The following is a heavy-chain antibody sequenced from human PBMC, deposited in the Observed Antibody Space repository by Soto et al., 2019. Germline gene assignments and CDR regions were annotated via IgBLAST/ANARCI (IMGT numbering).Heavy chain of an antibody. D-gene: IGHD2-21*02. CDR2: INPNSGGT. J-gene: IGHJ6*02. CDR3: ARENCGGDCYYGYYYYGMDV. V-gene: IGHV1-2*02. CDR1: GYTFSGYY. Sequence: ASVKVSCKASGYTFSGYYIHWVRQTPGQGLEWMGWINPNSGGTNNAQKFQGRVTITRDTSASTAYMELSSLRSEDTAVYYCARENCGGDCYYGYYYYGMDVWGQGTTVTVSS.